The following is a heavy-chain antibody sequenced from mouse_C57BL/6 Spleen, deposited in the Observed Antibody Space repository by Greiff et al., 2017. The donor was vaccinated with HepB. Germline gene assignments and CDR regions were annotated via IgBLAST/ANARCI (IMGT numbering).Heavy chain of an antibody. CDR3: ARRGETTVVATDY. D-gene: IGHD1-1*01. Sequence: QVQLQQPGAELVRPGTSVKLSCKASGYTFTSYWMHWVKQRPGQGLEWIGVIDPSDSYTNYNQKFKGKATLTVDTSSSTAYMQLSSLTSEDSAVYYCARRGETTVVATDYWGQGTTLTVSS. CDR1: GYTFTSYW. J-gene: IGHJ2*01. V-gene: IGHV1-59*01. CDR2: IDPSDSYT.